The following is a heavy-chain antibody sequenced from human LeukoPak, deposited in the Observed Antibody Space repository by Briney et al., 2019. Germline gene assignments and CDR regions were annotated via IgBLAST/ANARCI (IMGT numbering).Heavy chain of an antibody. Sequence: GGSLTLSCAASGFTFSSFSMNWLRQARGKGLEWVSYISSTSSTIYYADSVKGRFTNAKDNANNTMYLQMNSLRAEDTAVYYCAREGEQLVDYYFDYWGQGTLVTASS. CDR3: AREGEQLVDYYFDY. J-gene: IGHJ4*02. CDR2: ISSTSSTI. CDR1: GFTFSSFS. D-gene: IGHD6-6*01. V-gene: IGHV3-48*04.